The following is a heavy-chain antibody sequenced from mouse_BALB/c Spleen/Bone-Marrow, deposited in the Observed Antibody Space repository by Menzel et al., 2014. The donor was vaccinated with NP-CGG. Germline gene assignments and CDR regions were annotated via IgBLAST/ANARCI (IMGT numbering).Heavy chain of an antibody. CDR1: GYTFTDYY. D-gene: IGHD4-1*01. Sequence: QVQLQQSGPELVKPGASVKISCKASGYTFTDYYINWVKQKPGQGLEWIGRIYPGSGNTKYNEKFKGKATLTVDTSSSTAYMQLSSLTSEDTAVYFSARSGNWCWFAYWGQGTLVTVSA. CDR3: ARSGNWCWFAY. J-gene: IGHJ3*01. CDR2: IYPGSGNT. V-gene: IGHV1-84*02.